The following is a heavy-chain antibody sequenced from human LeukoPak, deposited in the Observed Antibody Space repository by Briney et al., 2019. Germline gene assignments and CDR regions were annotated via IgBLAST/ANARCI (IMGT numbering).Heavy chain of an antibody. D-gene: IGHD1-7*01. CDR1: GYTFTGYY. J-gene: IGHJ5*02. Sequence: ASVKVSCKASGYTFTGYYMHWVRQAPGQGLVWMGWINPNSGGTNYAQKFQGRVTMTRDTSISTAYMELSRLRPDDTAVYYCARVAITGTTWFDPWGQGTLVTVSS. V-gene: IGHV1-2*02. CDR2: INPNSGGT. CDR3: ARVAITGTTWFDP.